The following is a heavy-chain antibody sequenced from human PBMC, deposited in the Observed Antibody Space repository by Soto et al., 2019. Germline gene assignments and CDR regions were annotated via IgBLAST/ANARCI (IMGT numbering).Heavy chain of an antibody. CDR3: VADSSGYYGNGLDY. Sequence: QVQLVESGGGVVQPGRSLRLSCAASGFTFSSYGMHWVRQAPGKGLEWVAVISYDGSNKYYADSVKGRFTISRDNSENTLYLQMNSLRAEDTAVYYCVADSSGYYGNGLDYWGQGTLVTVSS. CDR2: ISYDGSNK. CDR1: GFTFSSYG. J-gene: IGHJ4*02. V-gene: IGHV3-30*03. D-gene: IGHD3-22*01.